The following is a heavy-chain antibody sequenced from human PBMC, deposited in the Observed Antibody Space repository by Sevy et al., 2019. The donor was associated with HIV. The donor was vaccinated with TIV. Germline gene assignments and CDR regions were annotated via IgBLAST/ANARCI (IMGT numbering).Heavy chain of an antibody. Sequence: GGSLRLSCAASGFTFSSYAMHWVRQAPGKGLEWVAVISYDGRNKYYADSVKGRFTSSRDNSKNTLYLQRNSLRAEDTALYYCGRVMVYASQFYFDYWGQGTLVTVSS. CDR1: GFTFSSYA. CDR2: ISYDGRNK. V-gene: IGHV3-30*04. CDR3: GRVMVYASQFYFDY. D-gene: IGHD2-8*01. J-gene: IGHJ4*02.